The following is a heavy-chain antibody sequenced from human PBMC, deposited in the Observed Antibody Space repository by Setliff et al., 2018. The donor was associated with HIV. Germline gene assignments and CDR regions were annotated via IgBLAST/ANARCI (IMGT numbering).Heavy chain of an antibody. CDR3: ARQLRVVAATPLGGFDY. CDR1: GYNFTSYW. Sequence: GESLKISCKASGYNFTSYWLSWVRQMPEKGLEWMGRLDPSDSYTNYSPSFQGHVTISADKSISTAYLQLSSLTASDTAMYYCARQLRVVAATPLGGFDYWGQGTLVTVSS. J-gene: IGHJ4*02. D-gene: IGHD2-15*01. V-gene: IGHV5-10-1*01. CDR2: LDPSDSYT.